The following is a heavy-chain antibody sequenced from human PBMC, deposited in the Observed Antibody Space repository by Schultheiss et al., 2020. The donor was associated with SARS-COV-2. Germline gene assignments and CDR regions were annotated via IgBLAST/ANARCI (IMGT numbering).Heavy chain of an antibody. Sequence: GGSLRLSCKGSGYSFTSYWIGWVRQMPGKGLEWMGIIYPGDSDTRYSPSFQGQVTISADKSISTAYLQWSSLKASDTAMYYCARMEMATIFVWGQGTTVTVSS. CDR3: ARMEMATIFV. V-gene: IGHV5-51*01. D-gene: IGHD5-24*01. CDR2: IYPGDSDT. CDR1: GYSFTSYW. J-gene: IGHJ6*02.